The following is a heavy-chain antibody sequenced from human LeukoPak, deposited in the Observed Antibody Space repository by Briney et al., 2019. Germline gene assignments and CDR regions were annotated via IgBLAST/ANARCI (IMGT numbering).Heavy chain of an antibody. J-gene: IGHJ4*02. V-gene: IGHV3-7*01. D-gene: IGHD3-10*01. Sequence: PGGSLRLSCAASGFTFSSYWMSWVRQAPGKGLEWVANIKQDGSEKYYVDSVKGRFTISRDNAKNSLYLLMNSLRAEDTAVYYCASHPRGVIIGGVDYWGQGTLVTVSS. CDR3: ASHPRGVIIGGVDY. CDR1: GFTFSSYW. CDR2: IKQDGSEK.